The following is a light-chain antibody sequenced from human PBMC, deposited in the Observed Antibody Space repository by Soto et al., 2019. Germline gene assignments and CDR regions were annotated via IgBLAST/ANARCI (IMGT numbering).Light chain of an antibody. CDR1: SSDVGFYDY. CDR2: EVS. CDR3: SSYVGNNNHHA. J-gene: IGLJ1*01. V-gene: IGLV2-8*01. Sequence: QSVLTQPPSASGSPGQSVTVSCTGTSSDVGFYDYVSWYQQHPGKAPKLIIYEVSKRPSGVPDRFSGPKSGNSASLTVSGLQAEDEADYYCSSYVGNNNHHAFXTGTKVTVL.